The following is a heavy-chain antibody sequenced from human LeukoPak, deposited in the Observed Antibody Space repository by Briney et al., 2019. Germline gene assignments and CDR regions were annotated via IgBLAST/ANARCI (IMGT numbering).Heavy chain of an antibody. CDR3: ATGLPLEY. J-gene: IGHJ4*02. CDR2: IRSTSSAI. D-gene: IGHD4-11*01. CDR1: GFTFSDYT. Sequence: GGSLRLSCAVSGFTFSDYTMNWVRQAPGKGLEWVSNIRSTSSAIYYAGSVKGRFTISRDNAKNSLYLQMNSLRDEDTAVYYCATGLPLEYWGQGTLVTVSS. V-gene: IGHV3-48*02.